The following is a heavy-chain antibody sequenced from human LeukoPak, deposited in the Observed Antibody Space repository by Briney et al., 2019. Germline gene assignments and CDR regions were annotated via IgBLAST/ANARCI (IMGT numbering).Heavy chain of an antibody. J-gene: IGHJ4*02. CDR2: ISSSSASSPTI. D-gene: IGHD1-26*01. Sequence: PGGSLRLSCAASGFTFSDYAMNWVRQAPGKGLEWVSYISSSSASSPTIYYVDSVKGRFTISRDNAKDSLYLQMHRLRVEDTAVYYCATEPIVVGYWGQGTLVTVSS. V-gene: IGHV3-48*04. CDR3: ATEPIVVGY. CDR1: GFTFSDYA.